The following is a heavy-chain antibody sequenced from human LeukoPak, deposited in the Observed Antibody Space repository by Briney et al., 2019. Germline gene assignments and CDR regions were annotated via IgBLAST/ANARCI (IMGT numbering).Heavy chain of an antibody. Sequence: KTGGSLRLSCAASGFTFSSYSMNWVRQAPGKGLEWVSSISSSSSYIYHADSVKGRFTISRDNAKNSLYLQMNSLRAEDTAVYYCARDRNGKAAPKTIHAFDIWGQGTMVTVSS. V-gene: IGHV3-21*01. D-gene: IGHD6-6*01. CDR2: ISSSSSYI. J-gene: IGHJ3*02. CDR3: ARDRNGKAAPKTIHAFDI. CDR1: GFTFSSYS.